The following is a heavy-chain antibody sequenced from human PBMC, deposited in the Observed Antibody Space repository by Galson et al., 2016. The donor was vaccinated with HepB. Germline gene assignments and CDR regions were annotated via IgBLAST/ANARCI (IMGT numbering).Heavy chain of an antibody. Sequence: SLRLSCAASGFTFSSYGMHWVRQAPGKGLEWVAIIWYDGSNKYYADSVKGRFTISRDNSKHTLYLQMNSLRAEDTAVYYCARGKLRFLEWLYSELGNYYYYYGMDVWGQGTTVTVSS. CDR1: GFTFSSYG. CDR3: ARGKLRFLEWLYSELGNYYYYYGMDV. J-gene: IGHJ6*02. D-gene: IGHD3-3*01. CDR2: IWYDGSNK. V-gene: IGHV3-33*01.